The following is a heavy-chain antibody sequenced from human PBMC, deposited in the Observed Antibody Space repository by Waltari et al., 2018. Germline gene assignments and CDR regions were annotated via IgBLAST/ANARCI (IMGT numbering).Heavy chain of an antibody. Sequence: EVQLVESGGGLVQPGGSLRLSCAASGFTFSSYAMHWVRQAPGKGLEYVSAISSNGDSTYYANSVKGRFTISRDNSKNTLYLQMGSLRAEDMAVYYCARDRDYYYDRSGYYDYWCQGALVTVSS. V-gene: IGHV3-64*01. D-gene: IGHD3-22*01. CDR2: ISSNGDST. J-gene: IGHJ4*02. CDR1: GFTFSSYA. CDR3: ARDRDYYYDRSGYYDY.